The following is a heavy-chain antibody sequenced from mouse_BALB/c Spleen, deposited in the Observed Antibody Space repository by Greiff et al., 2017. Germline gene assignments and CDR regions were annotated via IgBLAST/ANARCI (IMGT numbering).Heavy chain of an antibody. CDR1: GYTFTSYW. J-gene: IGHJ3*01. D-gene: IGHD1-1*01. V-gene: IGHV1S22*01. Sequence: LQQPGSELVRPGASVKLSCKASGYTFTSYWMHWVKQRPGQGLEWIGNIYPGSGSTNYDEKFKSKATLTVDTSSSTAYMQLSSLTSEDSAVYYCTQGDYGTTCFAYWGQGTLVTVSA. CDR2: IYPGSGST. CDR3: TQGDYGTTCFAY.